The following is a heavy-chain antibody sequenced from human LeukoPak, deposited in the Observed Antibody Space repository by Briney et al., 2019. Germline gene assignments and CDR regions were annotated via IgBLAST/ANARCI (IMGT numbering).Heavy chain of an antibody. CDR3: AREAPDYNGKKHHFDY. V-gene: IGHV1-2*02. J-gene: IGHJ4*02. CDR1: GYTLSGYY. CDR2: INPNSGAT. D-gene: IGHD4-11*01. Sequence: ASVKVSCKASGYTLSGYYMHWVRQAPGQGLEWMGWINPNSGATNYAQKFQGRVTMTRDTSISTAYMELSRLRSDDTAVYYCAREAPDYNGKKHHFDYWGQGTLVTVSS.